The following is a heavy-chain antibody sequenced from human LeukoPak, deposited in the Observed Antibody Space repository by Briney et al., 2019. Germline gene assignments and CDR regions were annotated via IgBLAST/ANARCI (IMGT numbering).Heavy chain of an antibody. CDR1: GFTLSGYW. Sequence: GSLRLSCAASGFTLSGYWINWVRRAPGKGLEWVANINQDGGQTDYVDSVRGRFTISRDDAKSSVYLQMNSLRAEDTAIYYCARDFTYWGQGALVTVSS. J-gene: IGHJ4*02. CDR3: ARDFTY. CDR2: INQDGGQT. V-gene: IGHV3-7*03.